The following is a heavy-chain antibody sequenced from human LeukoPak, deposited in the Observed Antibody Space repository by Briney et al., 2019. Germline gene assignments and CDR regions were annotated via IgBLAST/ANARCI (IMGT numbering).Heavy chain of an antibody. CDR3: ARDGDGSGSYYVVDY. Sequence: GGSLTLSCAASGFPFSTYSMNWVRQAPGKGLEWVSYISGTSTTTYYADSVKGRFTISRDNAKNSLYLQMNSLRAEDTAVYYCARDGDGSGSYYVVDYWGQGTLVTVSS. V-gene: IGHV3-48*01. CDR2: ISGTSTTT. D-gene: IGHD3-10*01. J-gene: IGHJ4*02. CDR1: GFPFSTYS.